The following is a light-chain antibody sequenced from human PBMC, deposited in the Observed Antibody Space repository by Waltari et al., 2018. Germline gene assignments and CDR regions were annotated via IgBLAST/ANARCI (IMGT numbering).Light chain of an antibody. CDR3: SSYAGYSAVV. J-gene: IGLJ2*01. CDR1: SSDVGGYNY. CDR2: DVS. Sequence: QSALTQPASVSGSPGQSITISCTGTSSDVGGYNYVSWYQHPPGKAPKLIIYDVSRWPSGVSNRFSGSKSGNTASLTISGLQAEDDADYYCSSYAGYSAVVFGGGTKVTVL. V-gene: IGLV2-14*03.